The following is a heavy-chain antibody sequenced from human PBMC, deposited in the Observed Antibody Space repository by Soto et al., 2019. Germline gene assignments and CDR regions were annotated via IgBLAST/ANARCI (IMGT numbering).Heavy chain of an antibody. CDR2: IYWSGDE. Sequence: XGPTLVNPTQTLTLTCSFSGFSLSTSGVGVGWIRQSPGKALEWLALIYWSGDEHYRPSLKSRLSITKDTSKNHVVLIMTDMDPVDTATYYCARGLATLPVFAFDIWGQGTMATVSS. D-gene: IGHD6-6*01. CDR1: GFSLSTSGVG. V-gene: IGHV2-5*01. CDR3: ARGLATLPVFAFDI. J-gene: IGHJ3*02.